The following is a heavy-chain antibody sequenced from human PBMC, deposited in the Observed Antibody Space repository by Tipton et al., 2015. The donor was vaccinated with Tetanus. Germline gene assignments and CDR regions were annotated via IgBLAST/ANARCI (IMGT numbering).Heavy chain of an antibody. V-gene: IGHV3-15*05. CDR2: IKSKIDGTT. Sequence: SLRLSCAASGFSFNDAWMSWVRQAPGKGLEWVGLIKSKIDGTTDYAAPVHGRFTISRDASKNTLYLHMTSLNTGDTAGYYCTTARAANFETGGSRLFLPFLDYWGQGALVPVST. CDR3: TTARAANFETGGSRLFLPFLDY. D-gene: IGHD2-8*02. CDR1: GFSFNDAW. J-gene: IGHJ4*02.